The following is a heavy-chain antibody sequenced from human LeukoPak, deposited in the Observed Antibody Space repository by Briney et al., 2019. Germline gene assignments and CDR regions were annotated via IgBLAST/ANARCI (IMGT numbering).Heavy chain of an antibody. CDR1: GGSISTNIYY. D-gene: IGHD5-24*01. V-gene: IGHV4-39*07. CDR2: LYYSGVT. CDR3: ARLCQQPNYYYYYYYMDV. Sequence: SETLSLTCSVSGGSISTNIYYWGWIRQPPGKGLEWIGTLYYSGVTHYNPSLKSRVTISVDTSKTQFSLKLSSVTAADTAVYYCARLCQQPNYYYYYYYMDVWGKGTTVTVSS. J-gene: IGHJ6*03.